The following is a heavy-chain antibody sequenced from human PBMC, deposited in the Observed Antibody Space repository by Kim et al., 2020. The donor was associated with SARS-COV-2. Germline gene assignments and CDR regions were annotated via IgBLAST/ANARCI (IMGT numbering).Heavy chain of an antibody. CDR1: GGSISSYY. CDR3: ARDKVGGVDGFDP. CDR2: IYYSGST. Sequence: SETLSLTCTVSGGSISSYYWSWIRQPPGKGLEWIGYIYYSGSTNYNPSLKSRVTISVDTSKNQFSLKLSSVTAADTAVYYCARDKVGGVDGFDPWGQGTLVTVSS. J-gene: IGHJ5*02. V-gene: IGHV4-59*13. D-gene: IGHD1-26*01.